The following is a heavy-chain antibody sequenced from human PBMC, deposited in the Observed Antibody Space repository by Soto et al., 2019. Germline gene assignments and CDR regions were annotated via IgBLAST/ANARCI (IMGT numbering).Heavy chain of an antibody. J-gene: IGHJ4*02. V-gene: IGHV3-7*01. Sequence: EVQLVESGGGLVQPGGSLRLSCAASGFTFRSYWMSWVRQAPGKGLEWVANIKEDGSEIYYVDSVKGRFTISRDNAKNALYLKMNSLRAEDTAVYYCARDQYWGQGTLVTGSS. CDR2: IKEDGSEI. CDR3: ARDQY. CDR1: GFTFRSYW.